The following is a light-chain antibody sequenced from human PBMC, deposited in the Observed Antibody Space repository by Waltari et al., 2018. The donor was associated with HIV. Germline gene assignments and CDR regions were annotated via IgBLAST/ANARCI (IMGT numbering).Light chain of an antibody. CDR3: SSYAGSNNFV. V-gene: IGLV2-8*01. J-gene: IGLJ1*01. CDR1: SINVGGYNY. CDR2: EFT. Sequence: QSALTQTHSASGSPGQSVTISCTGTSINVGGYNYVSWYQQHPVKAPKLMIYEFTKRPSVVPDRFSGSKSGNTASLTVSGLQAEDEADYYCSSYAGSNNFVFGTGTKVTVL.